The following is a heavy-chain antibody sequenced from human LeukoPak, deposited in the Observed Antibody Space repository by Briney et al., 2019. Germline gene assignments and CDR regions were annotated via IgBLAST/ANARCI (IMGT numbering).Heavy chain of an antibody. Sequence: GGSLRLSCAASGFTFSDYTIHWVRQAPGKRLQSVSAITSNGAYAHYADSVKGRFTISRDNSRNAVFLQMGGLRIEDMAVYYCARVKMGATVSDYYYYYMDVWGKGTTVTVSS. CDR1: GFTFSDYT. CDR2: ITSNGAYA. CDR3: ARVKMGATVSDYYYYYMDV. V-gene: IGHV3-64*02. D-gene: IGHD1-26*01. J-gene: IGHJ6*03.